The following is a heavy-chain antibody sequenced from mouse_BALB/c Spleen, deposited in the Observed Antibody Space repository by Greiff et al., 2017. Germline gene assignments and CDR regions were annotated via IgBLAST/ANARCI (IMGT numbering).Heavy chain of an antibody. CDR3: AIDGYYPYTVDC. D-gene: IGHD2-3*01. CDR1: GYAFSSYW. CDR2: IYPGDGDT. Sequence: VQLQQSGAELVRPGSSVKISCKASGYAFSSYWMNWVKQRPGQGLEWIGQIYPGDGDTNYNGKFKGKATLTADKSSSTAYMQLSSLTSEDSAVYFCAIDGYYPYTVDCWDRATSVAVS. J-gene: IGHJ4*01. V-gene: IGHV1-80*01.